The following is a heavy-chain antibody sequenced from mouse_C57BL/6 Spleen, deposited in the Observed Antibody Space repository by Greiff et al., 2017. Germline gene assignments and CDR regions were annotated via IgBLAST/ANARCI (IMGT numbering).Heavy chain of an antibody. V-gene: IGHV5-4*01. D-gene: IGHD1-1*02. CDR2: ISDGGSYT. Sequence: EVKLVESGGGLVKPGGSLTLSCAASGFTFSSYAMSWVRQTPEKRLEWVATISDGGSYTSYPDNVKGRFTISRDNAKNNLYLQMSHLKAEDTAMYYCARDNGLFAYWGQGTLVTVSA. CDR1: GFTFSSYA. CDR3: ARDNGLFAY. J-gene: IGHJ3*01.